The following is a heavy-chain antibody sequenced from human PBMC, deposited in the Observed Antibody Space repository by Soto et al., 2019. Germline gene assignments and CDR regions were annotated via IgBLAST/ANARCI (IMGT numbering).Heavy chain of an antibody. CDR2: IYYSGST. CDR1: GGSISSSSYY. J-gene: IGHJ4*02. CDR3: ARRAIFGVLKFDY. Sequence: SETLSLTCTVSGGSISSSSYYWGWIRQPPGKGLEWIGSIYYSGSTYYNPSLKSRVTISVDTSKNQFSLKLSSVTAADTAVYYCARRAIFGVLKFDYWGQGTLVTVSS. V-gene: IGHV4-39*01. D-gene: IGHD3-3*01.